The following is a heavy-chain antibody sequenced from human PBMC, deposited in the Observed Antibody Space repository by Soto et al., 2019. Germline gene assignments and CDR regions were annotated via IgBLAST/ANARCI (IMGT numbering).Heavy chain of an antibody. D-gene: IGHD3-3*01. CDR3: AHHVLRTVFGWVTTTAIYFDF. CDR2: IYWDDDK. Sequence: QITLKESGPTVVNPTETLTLTCTFSGFSLTTSGVGVGWVRQSPGKAPEWLALIYWDDDKRYSTSLNSRLIITKDTSKNEVVLTMANVDPADTATYYCAHHVLRTVFGWVTTTAIYFDFWGPGTPVVVSS. J-gene: IGHJ4*02. V-gene: IGHV2-5*02. CDR1: GFSLTTSGVG.